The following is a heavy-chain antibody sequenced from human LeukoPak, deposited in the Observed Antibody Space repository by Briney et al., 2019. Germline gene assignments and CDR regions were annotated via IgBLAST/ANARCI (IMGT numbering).Heavy chain of an antibody. CDR1: GYSFSTYW. CDR3: AKVGELATLTGDSYTYSYHMDV. Sequence: GESLKISCKGSGYSFSTYWIGWVRQLPGKGLEWMGFLYPGDSDTRDSPSFQGQVTISADKYISSAYLQWSSLKASDTAMYYCAKVGELATLTGDSYTYSYHMDVWGKGTAVTVSS. CDR2: LYPGDSDT. J-gene: IGHJ6*03. V-gene: IGHV5-51*01. D-gene: IGHD5-24*01.